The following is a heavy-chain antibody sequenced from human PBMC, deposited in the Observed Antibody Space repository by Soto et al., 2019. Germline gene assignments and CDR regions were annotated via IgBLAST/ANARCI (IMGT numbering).Heavy chain of an antibody. J-gene: IGHJ4*02. CDR2: ISYDGSNK. V-gene: IGHV3-30*18. CDR1: GFTFSSYG. Sequence: GGSLRLSCAASGFTFSSYGMHWVRQAPGKGLEWVAVISYDGSNKYYADSVKGRFTISRDNSKNTLYLQMNSLRAEDTAVYYCAKVRDPYFWSGINDYWGQGTLVTVSS. CDR3: AKVRDPYFWSGINDY. D-gene: IGHD3-3*01.